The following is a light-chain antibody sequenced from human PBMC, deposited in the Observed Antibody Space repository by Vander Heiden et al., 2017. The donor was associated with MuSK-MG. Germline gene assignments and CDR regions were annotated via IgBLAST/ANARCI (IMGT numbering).Light chain of an antibody. CDR1: QDIRNY. CDR3: QQYDNLPSS. V-gene: IGKV1-33*01. CDR2: DAS. Sequence: DIQMTQSTSSLSASVGDRVTITCQASQDIRNYINWYQQKPGKAPKLLIYDASNLETGVPSRFSGSGSGTDFTLTINSLQPEDIATYYCQQYDNLPSSFGQGTKVEIK. J-gene: IGKJ1*01.